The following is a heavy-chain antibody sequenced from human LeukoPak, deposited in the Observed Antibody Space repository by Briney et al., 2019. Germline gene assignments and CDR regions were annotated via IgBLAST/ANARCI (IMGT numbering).Heavy chain of an antibody. J-gene: IGHJ4*02. Sequence: GGSLRLSCAASGFTVSSNYMNWVRQAPGKGLEWVSYISSSSSTIYYADSVKGRFTISRDNAKNSLYLQMNSLRAEDTAVYYCARGAMGLYYDQPYYFDYWGQGTLVTVSS. CDR1: GFTVSSNY. CDR2: ISSSSSTI. V-gene: IGHV3-48*01. D-gene: IGHD3-22*01. CDR3: ARGAMGLYYDQPYYFDY.